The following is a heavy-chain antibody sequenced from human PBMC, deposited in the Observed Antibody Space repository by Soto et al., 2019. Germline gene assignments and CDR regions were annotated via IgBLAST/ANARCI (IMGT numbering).Heavy chain of an antibody. J-gene: IGHJ4*02. CDR1: GDSFRGYF. Sequence: LTETLALTCDVSGDSFRGYFCNWLRQPPGKGLEWIGEISQVGRARYNPSLETRITSSVDTSKTQFSLNLTSVTDAGTAVYYCARGYGYFRQWGQGALVTVSS. V-gene: IGHV4-34*01. CDR2: ISQVGRA. CDR3: ARGYGYFRQ. D-gene: IGHD4-17*01.